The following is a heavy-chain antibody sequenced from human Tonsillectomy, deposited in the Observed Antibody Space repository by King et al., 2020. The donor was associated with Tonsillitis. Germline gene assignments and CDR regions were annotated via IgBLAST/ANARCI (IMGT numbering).Heavy chain of an antibody. J-gene: IGHJ4*02. D-gene: IGHD1-7*01. CDR3: ARNAWTYHFHY. CDR2: IYYSGST. CDR1: GGSISTYY. Sequence: QLQESGPGLVKASETLSLTCTVSGGSISTYYWSWIRQPPGKGLEWLGYIYYSGSTNYNPSLKSRVTISVDTSKNQFSLKLTSVTAADTAVYYCARNAWTYHFHYWGQGAQVTVSS. V-gene: IGHV4-59*01.